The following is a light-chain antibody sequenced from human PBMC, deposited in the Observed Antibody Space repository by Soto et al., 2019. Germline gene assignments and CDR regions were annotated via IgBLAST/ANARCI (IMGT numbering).Light chain of an antibody. V-gene: IGLV2-14*01. CDR3: SSYTSSSTLGV. Sequence: QSALTQPASVSGSPGQSITISCTGTSSDVGGYNYVSWYQQHPGKAPKLMIYEVSNRPSGVSNRFSGSKSGNTGSLTISGLQAEDEADYYCSSYTSSSTLGVFGGGTKLTVL. CDR2: EVS. J-gene: IGLJ3*02. CDR1: SSDVGGYNY.